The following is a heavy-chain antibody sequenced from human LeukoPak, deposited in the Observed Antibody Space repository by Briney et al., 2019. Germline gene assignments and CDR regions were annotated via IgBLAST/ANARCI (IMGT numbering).Heavy chain of an antibody. Sequence: PSETLSLTCTVAGGSMRSYYWSWIRQPPGKKLEWIGYIYYSGSTYYNPSLKSRVTISVDTSKNQFSLKLSSVTAADTAVYYCAREYSSSWSWFDPWGQGTLVTVSS. J-gene: IGHJ5*02. CDR1: GGSMRSYY. CDR2: IYYSGST. D-gene: IGHD6-13*01. V-gene: IGHV4-59*12. CDR3: AREYSSSWSWFDP.